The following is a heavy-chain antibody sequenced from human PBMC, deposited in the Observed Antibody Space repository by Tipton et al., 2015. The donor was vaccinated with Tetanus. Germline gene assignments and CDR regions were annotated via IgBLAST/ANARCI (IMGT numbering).Heavy chain of an antibody. D-gene: IGHD3-3*01. CDR3: AAQIIPTDRGGWFDP. V-gene: IGHV4-39*01. CDR2: VYYSGNT. Sequence: TLSLTCTVSGGSVSSSTYYWGWIRQPPGKGLEFIGRVYYSGNTYYNPSLKSRVTISVDTSKNQFSLKLSSVTATDTAVYYCAAQIIPTDRGGWFDPWGQGTLVTVSS. J-gene: IGHJ5*02. CDR1: GGSVSSSTYY.